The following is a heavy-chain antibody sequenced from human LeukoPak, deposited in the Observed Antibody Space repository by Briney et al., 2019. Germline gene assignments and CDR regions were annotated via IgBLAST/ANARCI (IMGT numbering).Heavy chain of an antibody. J-gene: IGHJ4*02. Sequence: SETLSLTCTVSGGSISSYYWSWIRQPPGKGLEWIGYIYYSGSTNYNPSLKSRVTISVDTSKNHFSLKLSSVTAADTAVYYGARRVVVVPAAIFGEYYFDYWGQGTLVTVSS. D-gene: IGHD2-2*01. V-gene: IGHV4-59*08. CDR3: ARRVVVVPAAIFGEYYFDY. CDR1: GGSISSYY. CDR2: IYYSGST.